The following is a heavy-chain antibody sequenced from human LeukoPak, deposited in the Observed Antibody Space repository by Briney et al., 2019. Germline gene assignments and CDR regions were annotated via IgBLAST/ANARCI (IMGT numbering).Heavy chain of an antibody. Sequence: PGGSLRLSCVGSGFTFSRSTMSWGRLAPGKGLEWVSGISGSGGDTYYTDSVKGRFTISRDNSGTTVSLQMNSLTTDDTAVYFCAKEGRLTVAAVVVENYFDYWGQGTPVIVSA. CDR2: ISGSGGDT. V-gene: IGHV3-23*01. CDR3: AKEGRLTVAAVVVENYFDY. D-gene: IGHD3-22*01. J-gene: IGHJ4*02. CDR1: GFTFSRST.